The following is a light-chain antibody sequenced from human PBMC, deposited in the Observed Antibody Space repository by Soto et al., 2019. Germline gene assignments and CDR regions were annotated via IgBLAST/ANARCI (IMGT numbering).Light chain of an antibody. CDR3: QQYNDWPPLT. V-gene: IGKV3-15*01. J-gene: IGKJ4*01. CDR1: QSVSSN. Sequence: EIVMTQSPATLSVSPGERVTLSCRASQSVSSNLAWYQQKPGQAPRLLIHGASARATGIPARFSGSGSGTEFTLTISSLQSEDFALYYCQQYNDWPPLTFGGGTKVEIK. CDR2: GAS.